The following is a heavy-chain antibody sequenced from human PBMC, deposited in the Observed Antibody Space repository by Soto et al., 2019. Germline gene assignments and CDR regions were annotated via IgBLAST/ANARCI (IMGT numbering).Heavy chain of an antibody. CDR3: ARVFDDYSNYYFDY. J-gene: IGHJ4*02. CDR2: ISYDGSNK. CDR1: GFTFSSYA. D-gene: IGHD4-4*01. V-gene: IGHV3-30-3*01. Sequence: QVQLVESGGGVVQPGRSLRLSCAASGFTFSSYAMHWVRQAPGKGLEWVAVISYDGSNKYYADSVKGRFTISRDNSKNTLYLQMNSLRAEDTAVYYCARVFDDYSNYYFDYWGQGTLVTVSS.